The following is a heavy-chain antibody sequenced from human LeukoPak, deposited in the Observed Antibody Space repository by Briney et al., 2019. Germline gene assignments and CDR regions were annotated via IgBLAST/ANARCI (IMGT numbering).Heavy chain of an antibody. D-gene: IGHD2-15*01. J-gene: IGHJ4*02. CDR3: ARHSSGYCSGGSCHYFDY. Sequence: SETLSLTCTVSGGSISSSSSYWGWIRQPPGKGLEWIGSIYYSGSTYYKPSLKSRVTISVDTSKNQFSLKLSSVTAADTAVYYCARHSSGYCSGGSCHYFDYWGQGTLVTVSS. CDR2: IYYSGST. V-gene: IGHV4-39*01. CDR1: GGSISSSSSY.